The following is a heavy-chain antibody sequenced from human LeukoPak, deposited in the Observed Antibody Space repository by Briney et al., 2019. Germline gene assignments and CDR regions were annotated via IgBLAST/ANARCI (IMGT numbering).Heavy chain of an antibody. CDR1: GFTFSSYA. CDR3: ARDFASVYYDSSGYSNY. D-gene: IGHD3-22*01. J-gene: IGHJ4*02. Sequence: GRSPRLSCAASGFTFSSYAMHWVRQAPGKGLEWVAVISYDGSNKYYADSVKGRFTISRDNSKNTLYLQMNSLRAEDTAVYYCARDFASVYYDSSGYSNYWGQGTLVTVSS. CDR2: ISYDGSNK. V-gene: IGHV3-30-3*01.